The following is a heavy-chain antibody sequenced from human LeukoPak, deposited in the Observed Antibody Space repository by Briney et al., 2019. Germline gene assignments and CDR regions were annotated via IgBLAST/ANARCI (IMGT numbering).Heavy chain of an antibody. J-gene: IGHJ4*02. CDR3: AARVRGAYLLYFDY. V-gene: IGHV1-24*01. CDR1: GYTLTELS. D-gene: IGHD3-10*01. CDR2: FDPEDGET. Sequence: ASVKVSCKVSGYTLTELSMHWVRQAPGKGLEWMGGFDPEDGETIYAQKFQGRATMTEDTSTDTAYMELSGLRSEDTAVYYCAARVRGAYLLYFDYWGQGTLVTVSS.